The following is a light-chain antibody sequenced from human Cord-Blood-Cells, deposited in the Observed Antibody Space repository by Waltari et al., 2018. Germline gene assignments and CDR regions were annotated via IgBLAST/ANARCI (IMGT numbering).Light chain of an antibody. CDR1: SGINVGTYR. V-gene: IGLV5-45*02. J-gene: IGLJ3*02. CDR3: MIWHSSAWV. Sequence: QAVLTQPSSLSASPGASASLNCTLRSGINVGTYRIYWYQQKPGSPPQYLLRYKSDSDKQQGSGVPSRFSGSNEASANAGILLISVLQSEDEAYYYCMIWHSSAWVFGGGTKLTVL. CDR2: YKSDSDK.